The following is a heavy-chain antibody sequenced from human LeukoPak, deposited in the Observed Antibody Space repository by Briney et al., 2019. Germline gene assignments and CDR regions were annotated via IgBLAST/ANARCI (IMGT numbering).Heavy chain of an antibody. Sequence: PSETLSLTCAVYGGSFSGYYWSWIRRPPGKGLEWIGEINHSGSTNYNPSLKSRVTISVDTSKNQFSLKLSSVTAADTAVYYCARSSPVYDYWGQGTLVTVSS. D-gene: IGHD2-8*01. CDR3: ARSSPVYDY. CDR2: INHSGST. J-gene: IGHJ4*02. V-gene: IGHV4-34*01. CDR1: GGSFSGYY.